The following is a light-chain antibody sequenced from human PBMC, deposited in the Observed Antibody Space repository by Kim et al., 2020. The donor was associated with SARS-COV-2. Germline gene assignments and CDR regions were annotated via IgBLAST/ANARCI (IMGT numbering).Light chain of an antibody. CDR3: QSYDSSLSGSV. J-gene: IGLJ2*01. CDR2: GNS. Sequence: TYSCTVSCSSIGAVXDLHWYQQXPXPAPKLLIYGNSNRPSGVPDRFSGSKSGTSASLAITGLQAEDXADYYCQSYDSSLSGSVFGGGTQLTVL. CDR1: CSSIGAVXD. V-gene: IGLV1-40*01.